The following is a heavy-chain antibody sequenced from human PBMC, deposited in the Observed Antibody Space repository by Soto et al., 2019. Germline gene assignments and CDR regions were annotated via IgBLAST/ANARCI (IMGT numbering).Heavy chain of an antibody. V-gene: IGHV3-53*04. J-gene: IGHJ3*02. Sequence: EVQLVESGGGLVQPGGSLRLSCAASGFTVSRTYMSWVRQAPGKGLEWVSLIYSGGSTYYADSVKGRFTISRHNSKNTXSLQLDSLRTEDTAVYYCARDAGRGYDYSDFDAFDIWGQGTMVAVSS. CDR3: ARDAGRGYDYSDFDAFDI. D-gene: IGHD4-17*01. CDR2: IYSGGST. CDR1: GFTVSRTY.